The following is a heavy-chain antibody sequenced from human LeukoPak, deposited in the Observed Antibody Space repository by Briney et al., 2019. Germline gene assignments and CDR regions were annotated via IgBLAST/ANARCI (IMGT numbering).Heavy chain of an antibody. CDR1: GGSFSGYY. CDR3: ARHYKLGYSSSRGHFDY. D-gene: IGHD6-13*01. CDR2: INHSGST. J-gene: IGHJ4*02. Sequence: SETLSLTCAVYGGSFSGYYWSWIRQPPGKGLEWIGEINHSGSTNYNPSLKSRVTISVDTSKNQFSLKLSSVTAADTAVYYCARHYKLGYSSSRGHFDYWGQGTLVTVSS. V-gene: IGHV4-34*01.